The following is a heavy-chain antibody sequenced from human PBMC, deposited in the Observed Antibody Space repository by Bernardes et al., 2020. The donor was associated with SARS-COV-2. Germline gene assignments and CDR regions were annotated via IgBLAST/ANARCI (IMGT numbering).Heavy chain of an antibody. Sequence: GGSLRLSCAASGFTFSDYYMSWIRQAPGKGLEWVSYISSSGSTIYYADSVKGRFTISRDNAKNSLYLQMNSLRAEDTAVYYCARDPLHSSSFDMDVWGQGTTVTVSS. D-gene: IGHD6-13*01. J-gene: IGHJ6*02. V-gene: IGHV3-11*01. CDR2: ISSSGSTI. CDR3: ARDPLHSSSFDMDV. CDR1: GFTFSDYY.